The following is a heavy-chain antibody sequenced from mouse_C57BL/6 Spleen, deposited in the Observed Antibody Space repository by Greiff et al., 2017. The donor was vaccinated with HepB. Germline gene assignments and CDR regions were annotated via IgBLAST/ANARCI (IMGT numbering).Heavy chain of an antibody. Sequence: EVQLVESGPGLVKPSQSLSLTCSVTGYSITSGYYWNWIRQFPGNKLEWMGYISYDGSNNYNPSLKNRISITRDTSKNQFFLKLNSVTTEDTATYYCANWDNAMDYWGQGTSVTVSS. CDR1: GYSITSGYY. CDR3: ANWDNAMDY. V-gene: IGHV3-6*01. CDR2: ISYDGSN. J-gene: IGHJ4*01. D-gene: IGHD4-1*01.